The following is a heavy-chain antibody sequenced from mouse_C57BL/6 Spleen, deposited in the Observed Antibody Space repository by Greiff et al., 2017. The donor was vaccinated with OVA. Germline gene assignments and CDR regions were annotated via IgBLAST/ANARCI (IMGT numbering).Heavy chain of an antibody. J-gene: IGHJ3*01. CDR3: ARPTMVTTGPWFAY. Sequence: QVQLQQPGAELVKPGASVKLSCKASGYTFTSYWMHWVKQRPGRGLEWIGRIDPNSGGTKYNEKFKSKATLTVDKPSSTAYMQLSSLTSEDAAVYYCARPTMVTTGPWFAYWGQGTLVTVSA. D-gene: IGHD2-9*01. CDR1: GYTFTSYW. CDR2: IDPNSGGT. V-gene: IGHV1-72*01.